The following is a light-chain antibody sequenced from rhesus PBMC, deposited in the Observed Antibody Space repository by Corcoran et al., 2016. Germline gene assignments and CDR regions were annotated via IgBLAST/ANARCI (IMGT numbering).Light chain of an antibody. CDR1: QGISTY. V-gene: IGKV1-43*02. CDR3: LQYNSYPYS. J-gene: IGKJ2*01. CDR2: AAL. Sequence: DIQMTQSPSSLSASVGDRVTITCRASQGISTYLNWYQQKPGKAPTRLIYAALRLESGVPSRFRCRGSGTDFTLTISSLQPEDFATDYCLQYNSYPYSVGQGTKVEIK.